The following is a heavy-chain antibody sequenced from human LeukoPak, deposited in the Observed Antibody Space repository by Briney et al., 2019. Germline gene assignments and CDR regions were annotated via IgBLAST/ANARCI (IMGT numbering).Heavy chain of an antibody. CDR1: GGSISSGSYY. J-gene: IGHJ5*02. V-gene: IGHV4-61*02. CDR3: ARDYYDSSGYYPSHGWFDP. CDR2: IYTSGST. Sequence: PSETLSLTCTVSGGSISSGSYYCSWIRQPAGKGLEWIGRIYTSGSTNYNPSLKSRVTISVDTSKNQFSLKLSSVTAADTAVYYCARDYYDSSGYYPSHGWFDPWGQGTLVTVSS. D-gene: IGHD3-22*01.